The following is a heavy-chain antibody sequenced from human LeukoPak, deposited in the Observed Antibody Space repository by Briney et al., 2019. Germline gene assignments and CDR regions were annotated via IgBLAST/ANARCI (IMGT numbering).Heavy chain of an antibody. Sequence: AGGSLRLSCVASGFTFSSDAMHWVRQAPGKGLEWVAVISYDGKEKYHADSVKGRFTISRDNAKNSLYLQMNSLRAEDTAVYYCASNVLLDGSGSLDYWGQGTLVTVSS. V-gene: IGHV3-30*04. J-gene: IGHJ4*02. D-gene: IGHD3-10*01. CDR3: ASNVLLDGSGSLDY. CDR1: GFTFSSDA. CDR2: ISYDGKEK.